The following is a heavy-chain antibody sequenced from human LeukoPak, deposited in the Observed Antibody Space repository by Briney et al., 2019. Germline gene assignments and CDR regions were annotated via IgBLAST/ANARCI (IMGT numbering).Heavy chain of an antibody. V-gene: IGHV4-61*02. CDR1: GGSISSGSYY. J-gene: IGHJ6*03. CDR3: AREGSGYEIFGPYYYYMDV. D-gene: IGHD5-12*01. Sequence: SQTLSLTCTVSGGSISSGSYYWSWIRQPAGKGLERIGRIYTSGSTNYNPSLKSRVTISVDTSKNQLSLKLSSVTAADTAVYYCAREGSGYEIFGPYYYYMDVWGKGTTVTVSS. CDR2: IYTSGST.